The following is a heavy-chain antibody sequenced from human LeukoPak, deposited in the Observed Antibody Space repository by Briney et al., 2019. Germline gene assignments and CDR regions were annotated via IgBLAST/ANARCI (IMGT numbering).Heavy chain of an antibody. CDR3: ARETRSMGAATY. CDR1: GGSISSYY. CDR2: IYYSGST. J-gene: IGHJ4*02. D-gene: IGHD2-15*01. V-gene: IGHV4-59*01. Sequence: SETLSLTCTVSGGSISSYYWSWIRQPPGKGLERIGYIYYSGSTNYNPSLMSRVTMSVDTSKNQFSLKLSSVTATDTAVYYCARETRSMGAATYWGQGTLVTVSS.